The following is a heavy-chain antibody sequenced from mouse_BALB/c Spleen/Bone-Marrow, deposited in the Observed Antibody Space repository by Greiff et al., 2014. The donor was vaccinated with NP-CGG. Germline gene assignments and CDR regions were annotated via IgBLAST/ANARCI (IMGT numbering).Heavy chain of an antibody. Sequence: DVKLVESGGGLVKSGGSLKLSCAASGFSFNSYGMSWVRQTPEKRLEWVATISGGSYTFYSDSVKGRFTISRDNAKNNLYLQLSSLRSEDTALYYCARHAYYDQTEVSFVYWGQGTLVTVSA. J-gene: IGHJ3*01. CDR3: ARHAYYDQTEVSFVY. CDR2: ISGGSYT. V-gene: IGHV5-9-2*01. CDR1: GFSFNSYG. D-gene: IGHD2-4*01.